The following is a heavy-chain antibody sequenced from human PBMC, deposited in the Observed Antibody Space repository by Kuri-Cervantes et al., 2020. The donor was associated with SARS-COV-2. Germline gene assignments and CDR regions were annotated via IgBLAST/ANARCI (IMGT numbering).Heavy chain of an antibody. V-gene: IGHV1-2*04. CDR2: INPNSGGT. Sequence: ASVKDTCKATGYTFTGYYMHWVRQAPGQGLEWMGWINPNSGGTNYAQKFQGWVTMTRDTSISTAYMELSSLRSEDTSVYYCATEKQQGYYYYGMDVWGQGTTVTVSS. D-gene: IGHD6-13*01. CDR3: ATEKQQGYYYYGMDV. J-gene: IGHJ6*02. CDR1: GYTFTGYY.